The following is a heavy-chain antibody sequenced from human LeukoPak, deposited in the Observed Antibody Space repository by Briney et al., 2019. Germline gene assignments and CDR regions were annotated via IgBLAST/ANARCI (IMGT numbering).Heavy chain of an antibody. CDR3: AKDPRRYYDSSGPFDY. V-gene: IGHV3-30-3*01. CDR2: VSYDGSNK. J-gene: IGHJ4*02. Sequence: GGSLRLSCAASGFTFSSYAMHWVRQAPGKGLEWVAVVSYDGSNKYYADSVKGRFTISRDNSKNTLYLQMNSLRAEDTAVYYCAKDPRRYYDSSGPFDYWGQGTLVTVSS. D-gene: IGHD3-22*01. CDR1: GFTFSSYA.